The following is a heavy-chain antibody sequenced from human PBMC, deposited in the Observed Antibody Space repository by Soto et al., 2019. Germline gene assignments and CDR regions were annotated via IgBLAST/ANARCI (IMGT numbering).Heavy chain of an antibody. CDR1: GGTFSSYT. CDR3: ARGALRYFDWFPGWFDP. CDR2: IIPIFGTA. D-gene: IGHD3-9*01. J-gene: IGHJ5*02. V-gene: IGHV1-69*13. Sequence: SVKVSCKASGGTFSSYTISWVRQAPGQGLEWMGGIIPIFGTANYAQKFQGRVTITADESTSTAYMELSSLRSEDTAVYYCARGALRYFDWFPGWFDPWGQGTLVTVS.